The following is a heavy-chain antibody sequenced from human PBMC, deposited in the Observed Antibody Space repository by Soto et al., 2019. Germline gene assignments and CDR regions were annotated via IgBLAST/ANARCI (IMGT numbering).Heavy chain of an antibody. V-gene: IGHV5-51*01. CDR2: IFPSDSDT. Sequence: GESLKISCRTAGYRFTSYWISCFRQMPVKGLEWMGIIFPSDSDTRYSPSFQGQVTISADRSTSTVFLQWASLKASDTAVYFCARKDKSGYFNWFDPWGQGTLVTVSS. CDR1: GYRFTSYW. J-gene: IGHJ5*02. D-gene: IGHD3-22*01. CDR3: ARKDKSGYFNWFDP.